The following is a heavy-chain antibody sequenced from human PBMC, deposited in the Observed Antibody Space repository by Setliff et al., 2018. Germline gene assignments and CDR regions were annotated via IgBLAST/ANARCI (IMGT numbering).Heavy chain of an antibody. CDR2: IYYDGSNT. CDR3: ARTQVVPASGSFVF. Sequence: GGSLRLSCAASGFTFSRYGMHWVRQPPGKGLEWVAVIYYDGSNTHYTDSVGGRFTISRDNSKNTLYLQMNSLGAEDTAVYYCARTQVVPASGSFVFWGQGTLVTVSS. V-gene: IGHV3-33*01. J-gene: IGHJ4*02. D-gene: IGHD2-2*01. CDR1: GFTFSRYG.